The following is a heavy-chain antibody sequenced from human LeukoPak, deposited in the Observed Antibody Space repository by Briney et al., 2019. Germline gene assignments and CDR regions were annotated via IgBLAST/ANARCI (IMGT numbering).Heavy chain of an antibody. Sequence: SETLSLTCAVYGGSFSGYYWSWIRQPPGKGLEWIGEINHSGSTNYNPSLKSRVTISVDTSKNQFSLKLSSVTAADTAVYYCATLQPSGFNPQNYYYYGMDVWGQGTTVTVSS. CDR3: ATLQPSGFNPQNYYYYGMDV. CDR2: INHSGST. V-gene: IGHV4-34*01. CDR1: GGSFSGYY. D-gene: IGHD5-24*01. J-gene: IGHJ6*02.